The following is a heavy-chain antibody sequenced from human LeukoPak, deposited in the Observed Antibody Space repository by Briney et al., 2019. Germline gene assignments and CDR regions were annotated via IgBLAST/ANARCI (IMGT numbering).Heavy chain of an antibody. Sequence: GGSLRLSCAASGFTFSSYSMNWVRQAPGKGLEWVSYISSSSNTIYYADSVKGRFTISRDNAKNSLYLQMNSLRDEDTAVYYCASNEVDPFDYWGQGTLVTVSS. J-gene: IGHJ4*02. CDR1: GFTFSSYS. D-gene: IGHD1-1*01. CDR3: ASNEVDPFDY. CDR2: ISSSSNTI. V-gene: IGHV3-48*02.